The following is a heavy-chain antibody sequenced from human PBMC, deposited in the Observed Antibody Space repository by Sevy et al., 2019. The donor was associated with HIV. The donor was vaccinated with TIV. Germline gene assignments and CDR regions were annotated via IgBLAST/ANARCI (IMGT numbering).Heavy chain of an antibody. Sequence: SETLSLTCTVSGGSISSSSSYWGWIRQPPGKGLEWIGSIYYSGSTYYNPSLKSRVTISVDTSKNQFSLKLSSVTAADTAVYYCARAMGYIWGSYPDYWGQGTLVTVSS. CDR3: ARAMGYIWGSYPDY. J-gene: IGHJ4*02. CDR2: IYYSGST. CDR1: GGSISSSSSY. D-gene: IGHD3-16*02. V-gene: IGHV4-39*01.